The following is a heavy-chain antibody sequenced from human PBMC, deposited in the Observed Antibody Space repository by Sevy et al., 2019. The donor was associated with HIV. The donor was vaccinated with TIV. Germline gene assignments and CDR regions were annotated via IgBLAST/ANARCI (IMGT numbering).Heavy chain of an antibody. CDR3: SRAGVVIEKDAFDF. Sequence: GGSLRLSCAASGFTFSSYSMNWVRQAPGKGLEWVSYIIRSSRYIYYPDSVRGRFTISRDNAKNSLYLQVNSLRAEDTAVYYCSRAGVVIEKDAFDFWGQGTMVTVSS. J-gene: IGHJ3*01. CDR1: GFTFSSYS. V-gene: IGHV3-21*01. CDR2: IIRSSRYI. D-gene: IGHD3-3*01.